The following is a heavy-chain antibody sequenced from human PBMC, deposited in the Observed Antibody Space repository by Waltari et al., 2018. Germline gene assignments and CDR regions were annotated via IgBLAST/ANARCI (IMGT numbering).Heavy chain of an antibody. Sequence: QVQLAQSGAEVKKPGASVKVSCKAAGETFTGNYIHWWSEASGNGLEWMVWINPNSGGTNYAQKFQGRVTMTRDTSISTAYMELSRLRSDDTAVYYCARELAIKYCSGGSCYFDYWGQGTLVTVSS. CDR1: GETFTGNY. J-gene: IGHJ4*02. CDR3: ARELAIKYCSGGSCYFDY. CDR2: INPNSGGT. D-gene: IGHD2-15*01. V-gene: IGHV1-2*02.